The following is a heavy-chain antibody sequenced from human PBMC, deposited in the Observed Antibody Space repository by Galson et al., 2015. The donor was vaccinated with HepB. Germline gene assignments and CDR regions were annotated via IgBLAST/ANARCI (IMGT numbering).Heavy chain of an antibody. V-gene: IGHV1-3*01. CDR3: ARERIGYSHGLFDY. CDR1: GYTFTTYA. CDR2: INAGNGNT. Sequence: SVKVSCKASGYTFTTYAMHWVRQAPGQRLEWMGWINAGNGNTKYSQKFQGRVTITRDTSASTAYMELSSLRSEDTAVYYCARERIGYSHGLFDYWGQGTLVTVSS. D-gene: IGHD5-18*01. J-gene: IGHJ4*02.